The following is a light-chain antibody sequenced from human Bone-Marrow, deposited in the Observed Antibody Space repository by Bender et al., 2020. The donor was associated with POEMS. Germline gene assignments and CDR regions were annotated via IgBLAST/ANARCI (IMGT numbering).Light chain of an antibody. CDR2: EGS. V-gene: IGLV2-23*01. Sequence: QSALTQPASVSGSPGQSITISCTGTSSDVGGYNLVSWYQQHPGQAPKLMIYEGSKRPSGISNRFSGSKSDNTASLTISGLQAEDEADFYCCSYADNSVWVFGGGTKLTVL. J-gene: IGLJ3*02. CDR3: CSYADNSVWV. CDR1: SSDVGGYNL.